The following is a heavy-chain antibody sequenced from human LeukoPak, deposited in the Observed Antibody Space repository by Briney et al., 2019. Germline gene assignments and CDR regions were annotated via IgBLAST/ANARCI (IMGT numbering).Heavy chain of an antibody. CDR2: ISYDGSNK. J-gene: IGHJ4*02. D-gene: IGHD4-17*01. CDR3: AKDNGDYGDYFADY. V-gene: IGHV3-30*18. Sequence: PGRSLRLSCAASGFTFSSYGMHWVRQAPGKGLEWVAVISYDGSNKYYADSVKGRFTISRDNSKNTLYLQMNSLRAEDTAVYYCAKDNGDYGDYFADYWGQGPLVTVSS. CDR1: GFTFSSYG.